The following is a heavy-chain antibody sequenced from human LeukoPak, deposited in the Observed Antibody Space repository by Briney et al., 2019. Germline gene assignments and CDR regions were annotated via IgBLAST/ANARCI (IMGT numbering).Heavy chain of an antibody. CDR1: GYTFTSYY. J-gene: IGHJ6*02. Sequence: ASVKVSCKASGYTFTSYYMHWVRQAPGQGLEWMGIINPSGGSTSYAQKFQGRVTMTRDPSTSTVYMELSSLSSEDTAVYYCARGPPKLGNYYYYYGMDVWGQGTTVTVSS. V-gene: IGHV1-46*01. CDR2: INPSGGST. D-gene: IGHD7-27*01. CDR3: ARGPPKLGNYYYYYGMDV.